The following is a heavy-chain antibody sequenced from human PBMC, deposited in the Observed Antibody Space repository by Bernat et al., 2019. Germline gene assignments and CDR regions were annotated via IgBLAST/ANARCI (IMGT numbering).Heavy chain of an antibody. Sequence: QMQLVQSGPEVKKPGTSVKVSCKASGFTFTSSAVQWVRQARGQRLEWIGWIVVGSGNTNYAQKFQERVTITRDMSTSTAYMELSSLRSEDTAVYYCAAGYYYGSGSYYIPVYWGQGTLVTVSS. D-gene: IGHD3-10*01. CDR1: GFTFTSSA. J-gene: IGHJ4*02. CDR3: AAGYYYGSGSYYIPVY. CDR2: IVVGSGNT. V-gene: IGHV1-58*01.